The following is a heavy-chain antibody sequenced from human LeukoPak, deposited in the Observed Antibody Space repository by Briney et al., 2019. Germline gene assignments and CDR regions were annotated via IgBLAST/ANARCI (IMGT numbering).Heavy chain of an antibody. V-gene: IGHV3-48*03. Sequence: QPGGSLRLSCAASTFTFSNYEMNWVRQAPGKGLEWISYISRSGSTIYYADSVKGRFTISRDNAKNPLYLQMNSLRAEDTAVYYCASGYDLPYWGQGTLVTVSS. J-gene: IGHJ4*02. CDR2: ISRSGSTI. CDR3: ASGYDLPY. CDR1: TFTFSNYE. D-gene: IGHD5-12*01.